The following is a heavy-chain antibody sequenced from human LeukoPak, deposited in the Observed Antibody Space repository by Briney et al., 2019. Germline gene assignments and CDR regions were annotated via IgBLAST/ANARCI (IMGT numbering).Heavy chain of an antibody. J-gene: IGHJ3*02. CDR2: IYYRGST. Sequence: PSQTLSLTCTVSGGSISSGDYYWSWVRQPPGKGLEWIGYIYYRGSTYYNPSLKSRVTISVDTSKNQFSLKLSSVTAADTAVYYCARIVTFGGVIVMRARAFDIWGQGTMVTVSS. V-gene: IGHV4-30-4*01. D-gene: IGHD3-16*02. CDR3: ARIVTFGGVIVMRARAFDI. CDR1: GGSISSGDYY.